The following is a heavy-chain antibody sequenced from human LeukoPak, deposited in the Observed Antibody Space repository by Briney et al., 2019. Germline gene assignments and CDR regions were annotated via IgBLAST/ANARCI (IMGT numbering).Heavy chain of an antibody. Sequence: PGESLKISCKGSGYSFTSYWIGWVRQMPGKGLEWMGIIYPGDSDTRYSPSFQGQVTISADKSISTAYLQWSSLKASDTAMYYCARVPRFSLGMYSGSYWGAFDIWGQGTMVTVSS. D-gene: IGHD1-26*01. CDR1: GYSFTSYW. V-gene: IGHV5-51*01. CDR3: ARVPRFSLGMYSGSYWGAFDI. CDR2: IYPGDSDT. J-gene: IGHJ3*02.